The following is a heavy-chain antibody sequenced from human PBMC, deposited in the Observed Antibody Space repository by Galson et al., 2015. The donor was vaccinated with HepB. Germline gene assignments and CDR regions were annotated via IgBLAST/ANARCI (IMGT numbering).Heavy chain of an antibody. J-gene: IGHJ3*02. Sequence: SVKVSCKASGYTFTSYAMHWVRQAPGQRLEWMGWINAGNGNTKYSQKFQGRVTITRDTSASTAYMELSSLRSEDTAVYYCARDLNSGWWIPHGAFDIWGQGTMVTVSS. CDR1: GYTFTSYA. D-gene: IGHD6-19*01. V-gene: IGHV1-3*01. CDR2: INAGNGNT. CDR3: ARDLNSGWWIPHGAFDI.